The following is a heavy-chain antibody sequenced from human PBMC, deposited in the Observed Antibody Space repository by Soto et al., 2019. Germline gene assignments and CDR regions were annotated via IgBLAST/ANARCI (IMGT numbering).Heavy chain of an antibody. D-gene: IGHD2-15*01. V-gene: IGHV2-5*02. CDR2: IYWDDDK. Sequence: SGPTLVNPTQTLTLTCTFSGFSLSTSGVGVGWIRQPPGKALEWLALIYWDDDKRYSPSLKSRLTITKDTSKNQVVLTMTNMDPVDTATYYCTHSAAAYCSGGSCLTPFNYWGQGTLVTAPQ. J-gene: IGHJ4*02. CDR1: GFSLSTSGVG. CDR3: THSAAAYCSGGSCLTPFNY.